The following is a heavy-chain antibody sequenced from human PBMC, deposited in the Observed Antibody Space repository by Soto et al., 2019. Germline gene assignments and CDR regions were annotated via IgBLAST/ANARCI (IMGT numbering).Heavy chain of an antibody. Sequence: GGSLRLSCAASGFTFSSYSMNWVRQAPGKGLEWVSYISSSSSTIYYADSVKGRFTISRDNAKNSLYLQMNSLRDEDTAVYYCARLLSSSWYFDAFDIWGQGTMVTVSS. V-gene: IGHV3-48*02. D-gene: IGHD6-13*01. CDR3: ARLLSSSWYFDAFDI. CDR1: GFTFSSYS. J-gene: IGHJ3*02. CDR2: ISSSSSTI.